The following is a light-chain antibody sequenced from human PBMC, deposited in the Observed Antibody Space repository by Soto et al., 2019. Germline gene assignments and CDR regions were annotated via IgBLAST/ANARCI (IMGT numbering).Light chain of an antibody. CDR3: QQHSNWFSWS. V-gene: IGKV3-11*01. CDR2: DVS. Sequence: IVVTQSPATVSLSPWERATLSCRASQRVSSFLSWYQQKPGQAPRLLIYDVSKRATGIPARFSGSGSGTDFTLTINTLEPEDFAVYYCQQHSNWFSWSFGQGTKWIS. CDR1: QRVSSF. J-gene: IGKJ1*01.